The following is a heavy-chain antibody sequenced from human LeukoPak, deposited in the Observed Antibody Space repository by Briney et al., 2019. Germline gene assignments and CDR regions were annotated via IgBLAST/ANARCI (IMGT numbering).Heavy chain of an antibody. Sequence: PGGSLRLSCAASGFTFNIYAMHWVRQAPGKGLEGVAVISSDGTNKYYADSLQGRFTVCRDNSKNPLYLQMDSLRVAATAVYYCVRDPLQLEIRLDYWAQGTLVTVSS. CDR3: VRDPLQLEIRLDY. CDR1: GFTFNIYA. CDR2: ISSDGTNK. V-gene: IGHV3-30-3*01. J-gene: IGHJ4*02. D-gene: IGHD1-7*01.